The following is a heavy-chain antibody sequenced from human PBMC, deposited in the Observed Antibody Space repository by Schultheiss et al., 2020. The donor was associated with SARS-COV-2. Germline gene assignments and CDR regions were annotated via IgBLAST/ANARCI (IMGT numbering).Heavy chain of an antibody. D-gene: IGHD6-19*01. CDR1: GFTFSSYW. CDR3: ARETGGGWYEGWFDP. CDR2: IKQDGSEK. J-gene: IGHJ5*02. V-gene: IGHV3-7*01. Sequence: GGSLRLSCAASGFTFSSYWMTWVRQAPGKGLEWVANIKQDGSEKYYVDSVKGRFTISRDNAKNSLYLQMNSLRAEDTAVYYCARETGGGWYEGWFDPWGQGTLVTVSS.